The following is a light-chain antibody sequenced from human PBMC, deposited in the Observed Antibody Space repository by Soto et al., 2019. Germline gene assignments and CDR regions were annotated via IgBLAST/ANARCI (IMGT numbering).Light chain of an antibody. CDR2: GAS. V-gene: IGKV3-15*01. J-gene: IGKJ1*01. Sequence: EIVMTQSPVTLSVSPGGRATLSCRASQSISDTLAWYQQKPGQAPSLLIHGASTRATGFPARFSGSVSGTDLTITISSLQSEDGEVYDGQQYNNWPWTFGQGTKVDIK. CDR1: QSISDT. CDR3: QQYNNWPWT.